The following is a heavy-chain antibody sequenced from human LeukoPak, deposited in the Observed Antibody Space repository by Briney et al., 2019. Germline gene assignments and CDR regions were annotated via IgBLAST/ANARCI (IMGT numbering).Heavy chain of an antibody. V-gene: IGHV3-33*06. D-gene: IGHD3-16*01. CDR2: VWHDGSNT. J-gene: IGHJ4*02. CDR1: GFTFSDYG. Sequence: PGRSLRLSCAASGFTFSDYGMHWVRQAPGKGLGWVAVVWHDGSNTYYADSVKGRFTISRDNSKNTLYLQMNSLRAEDTAVYYCAKDPDGVDYRGQGTLVTVSS. CDR3: AKDPDGVDY.